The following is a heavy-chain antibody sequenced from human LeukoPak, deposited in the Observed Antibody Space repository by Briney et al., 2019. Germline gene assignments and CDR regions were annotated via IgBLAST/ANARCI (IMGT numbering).Heavy chain of an antibody. J-gene: IGHJ3*02. CDR2: IYYSGST. V-gene: IGHV4-59*01. CDR3: ARSAFPYYDFSSGYYSRDSFYI. D-gene: IGHD3-3*01. Sequence: WLGQPPGXGLEGIGYIYYSGSTNYNTSLTSRVTISVETSKKQFSRRRSCVTAAEAAVYYCARSAFPYYDFSSGYYSRDSFYIWGQGTMVTVSS.